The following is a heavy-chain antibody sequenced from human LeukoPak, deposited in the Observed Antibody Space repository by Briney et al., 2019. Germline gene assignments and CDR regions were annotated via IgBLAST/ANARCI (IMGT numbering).Heavy chain of an antibody. CDR1: GYTFTSYY. D-gene: IGHD3-22*01. CDR2: INPSGGST. CDR3: ARDRLYDSSGYYAYDY. Sequence: ASVKVSCKASGYTFTSYYMHWVRQAPGQGLEWMGIINPSGGSTSYAQKFQGRVTMTRDMSTSTVYMELSSLRSEDTAVYYCARDRLYDSSGYYAYDYWGQGTLVTVSS. J-gene: IGHJ4*02. V-gene: IGHV1-46*01.